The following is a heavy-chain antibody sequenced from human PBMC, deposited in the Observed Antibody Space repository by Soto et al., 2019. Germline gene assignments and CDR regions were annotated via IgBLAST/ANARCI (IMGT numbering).Heavy chain of an antibody. D-gene: IGHD3-3*01. CDR3: AGSWSGYGDFPY. V-gene: IGHV3-66*01. CDR1: GFTVRNNY. CDR2: IYSGGST. J-gene: IGHJ4*02. Sequence: EVQLVESGGGLVQPGGSLRVSCAVTGFTVRNNYMSWVRQAPGKGLEWISVIYSGGSTYYVDSVKGRFTISRDNSNNTLYLQMDSLSAEDPAVYYCAGSWSGYGDFPYWGQGALVTVSS.